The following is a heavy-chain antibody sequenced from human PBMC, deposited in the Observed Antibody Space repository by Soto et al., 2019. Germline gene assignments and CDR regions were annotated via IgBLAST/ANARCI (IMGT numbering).Heavy chain of an antibody. Sequence: ASVKVSCKASGYTFTSYYMHWVRQAPGQGLEWMGIINPSGGSTSYAQKFQGRVTMTRDTSTSTVYMELSSLRSEDTAVYYCARGITMIVVVTHYYYGMDVWGQGTTVTVSS. CDR3: ARGITMIVVVTHYYYGMDV. CDR1: GYTFTSYY. J-gene: IGHJ6*02. V-gene: IGHV1-46*01. D-gene: IGHD3-22*01. CDR2: INPSGGST.